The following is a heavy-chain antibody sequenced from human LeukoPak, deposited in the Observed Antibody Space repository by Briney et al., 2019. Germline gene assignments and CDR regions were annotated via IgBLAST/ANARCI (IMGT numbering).Heavy chain of an antibody. Sequence: SGGSLRLSCAASGFTFSSYAMHWVRQAPGKGLEWVAIISYDGSNKYYADSVKGRFTISRDNSKNTLCLQMNSLRAEDTAVYYCAREPGYGSGSYYNLFDYWGQGTLVTVSS. J-gene: IGHJ4*02. CDR1: GFTFSSYA. V-gene: IGHV3-30*04. CDR3: AREPGYGSGSYYNLFDY. CDR2: ISYDGSNK. D-gene: IGHD3-10*01.